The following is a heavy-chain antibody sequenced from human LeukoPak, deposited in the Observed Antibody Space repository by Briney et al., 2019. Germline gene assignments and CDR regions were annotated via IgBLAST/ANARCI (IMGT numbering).Heavy chain of an antibody. V-gene: IGHV3-53*01. J-gene: IGHJ4*02. CDR2: IYSGGST. CDR1: GFTVSSNY. CDR3: AKDSNGWYQRGSDYFDY. Sequence: GGSLRLPCAASGFTVSSNYMSWVRQAPGKGLEWVSVIYSGGSTYYVDSVKGRFTISRDNSKNTLYLQMNSLRAEDTAEYYCAKDSNGWYQRGSDYFDYWGQGTLVTVSS. D-gene: IGHD6-19*01.